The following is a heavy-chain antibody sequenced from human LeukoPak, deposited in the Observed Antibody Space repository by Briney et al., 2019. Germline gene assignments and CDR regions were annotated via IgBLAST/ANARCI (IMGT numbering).Heavy chain of an antibody. CDR2: IYYSGST. V-gene: IGHV4-59*01. CDR3: AREQRGKYYYDSSGYYYFDY. D-gene: IGHD3-22*01. Sequence: KPSETLSLTCTVSGGSISSDYWSWIRQPPGKGLEWIGYIYYSGSTNYNPSLKSRVTISVDTSKNQFSLKLSSVTAADTAVYYCAREQRGKYYYDSSGYYYFDYWGQGTLVTVSS. CDR1: GGSISSDY. J-gene: IGHJ4*02.